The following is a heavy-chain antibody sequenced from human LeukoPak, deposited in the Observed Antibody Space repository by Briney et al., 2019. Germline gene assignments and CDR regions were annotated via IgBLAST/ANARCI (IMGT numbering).Heavy chain of an antibody. J-gene: IGHJ4*02. CDR1: GFTVSSNY. D-gene: IGHD6-19*01. CDR3: ARGKSSGWSWGLFDY. V-gene: IGHV3-53*01. CDR2: IYSGGST. Sequence: GGSLRLSCAASGFTVSSNYMSWVRQAPGKGLEWVSVIYSGGSTYYADSVKGRFTISRDNSKNTLYLQMNSLRAEDTAVYYCARGKSSGWSWGLFDYWGQGTLVTVSS.